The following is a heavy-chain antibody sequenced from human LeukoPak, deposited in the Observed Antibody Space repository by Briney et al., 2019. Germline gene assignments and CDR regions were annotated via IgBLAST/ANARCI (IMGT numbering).Heavy chain of an antibody. CDR2: INWSGGST. V-gene: IGHV3-20*01. CDR3: PRAAQYNWIQAGAFDI. Sequence: GGSLTLSCAASGFTFDDYGMSWVRQAPGKGLEWVSGINWSGGSTGYPDSVNGRSTISRDNANHSPSLQMNGLRAEEAAFYHWPRAAQYNWIQAGAFDIWGQGTMVTVSS. CDR1: GFTFDDYG. D-gene: IGHD1-20*01. J-gene: IGHJ3*02.